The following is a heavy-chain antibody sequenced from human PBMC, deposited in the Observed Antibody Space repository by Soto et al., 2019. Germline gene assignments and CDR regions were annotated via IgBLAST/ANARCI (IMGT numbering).Heavy chain of an antibody. CDR3: ARGLKMLPLYGLKAYYYYYMDV. Sequence: QVHLVQSGAEVKKPGASVKVSCKASGYTFTSYDINWVRQVAGQGLEWMGWMNPNSGDTDYAQEFQGRVTMARNTAISIAYMELSRLRPADTAEYYCARGLKMLPLYGLKAYYYYYMDVWDQGTKVTLSS. CDR2: MNPNSGDT. D-gene: IGHD3-10*01. J-gene: IGHJ6*03. CDR1: GYTFTSYD. V-gene: IGHV1-8*01.